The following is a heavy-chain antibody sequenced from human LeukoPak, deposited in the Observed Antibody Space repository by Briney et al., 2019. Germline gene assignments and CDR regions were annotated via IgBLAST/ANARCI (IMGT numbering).Heavy chain of an antibody. J-gene: IGHJ6*02. CDR2: ISSSSSYI. D-gene: IGHD6-13*01. V-gene: IGHV3-21*01. Sequence: GGSLRLSCAASGFTFSSHSMNWVRQAPGKGLEWVSSISSSSSYIYYADSVKGRFTISRDNAKNSLYLQMNSLRAEDTAVYYCARDRGASSSWPMDVWGQGTTVTVSS. CDR3: ARDRGASSSWPMDV. CDR1: GFTFSSHS.